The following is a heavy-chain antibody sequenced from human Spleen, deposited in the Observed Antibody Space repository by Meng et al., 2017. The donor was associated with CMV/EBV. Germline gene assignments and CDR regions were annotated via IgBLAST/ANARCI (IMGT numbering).Heavy chain of an antibody. V-gene: IGHV3-23*03. D-gene: IGHD1-26*01. Sequence: GESLKISCAASGFTFSSYSMNWVRQAPGKGLEWASVIYSGGSATYYADSMKGRFTISRDNSKNTLFLQMDSLGAEDTAVYYCAKIGSFTYYYYGMDVWGQGTTVTVSS. CDR2: IYSGGSAT. J-gene: IGHJ6*02. CDR1: GFTFSSYS. CDR3: AKIGSFTYYYYGMDV.